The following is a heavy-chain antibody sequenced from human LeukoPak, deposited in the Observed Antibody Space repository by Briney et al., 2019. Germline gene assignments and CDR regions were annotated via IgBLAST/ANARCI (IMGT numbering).Heavy chain of an antibody. D-gene: IGHD2-15*01. Sequence: GGSLRLSCAASGFTLRNYEMIWVRQAPGKGLEWVSFISSGGSTIHYADSVKGRFTISRDNAKNSLYLQMNSLRAEDTAVYYCARDGRYCSGGFCYPHWGQGTLVTVSS. V-gene: IGHV3-48*03. CDR1: GFTLRNYE. J-gene: IGHJ4*02. CDR2: ISSGGSTI. CDR3: ARDGRYCSGGFCYPH.